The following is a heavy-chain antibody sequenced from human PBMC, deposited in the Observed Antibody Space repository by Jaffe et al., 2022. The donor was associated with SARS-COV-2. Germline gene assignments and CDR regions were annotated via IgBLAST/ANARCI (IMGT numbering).Heavy chain of an antibody. CDR1: GGSISSYY. D-gene: IGHD3-3*01. J-gene: IGHJ3*02. CDR3: ARALPGVVITHDAFDI. CDR2: IYYSGST. V-gene: IGHV4-59*01. Sequence: QVQLQESGPGLVKPSETLSLTCTVSGGSISSYYWSWIRQPPGKGLEWIGYIYYSGSTNYNPSLKSRVTISVDTSKNQFSLKLSSVTAADTAVYYCARALPGVVITHDAFDIWGQGTMVTVSS.